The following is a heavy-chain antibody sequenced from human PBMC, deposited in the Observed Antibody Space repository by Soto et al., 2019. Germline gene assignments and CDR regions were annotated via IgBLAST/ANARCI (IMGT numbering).Heavy chain of an antibody. CDR3: ARDYGHDCSGGNCYFYF. CDR2: IYYSGST. Sequence: SETLSLTCTVSGGSISSYYWSWIRQPPGKGLEWIGYIYYSGSTNYNPSLKSRVTISVDTSKNQFSLKLSSLSSDDTAVYYCARDYGHDCSGGNCYFYFWGQGTLVTVSS. D-gene: IGHD2-15*01. CDR1: GGSISSYY. V-gene: IGHV4-59*01. J-gene: IGHJ4*02.